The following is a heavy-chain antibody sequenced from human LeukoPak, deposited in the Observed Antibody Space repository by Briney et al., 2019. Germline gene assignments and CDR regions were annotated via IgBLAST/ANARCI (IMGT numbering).Heavy chain of an antibody. CDR1: GGSFSDYY. Sequence: PSETLSLTCAVYGGSFSDYYWSWIRQPPGKGLEWIGEINHSGSTNYNPSLKSRVTISVDTSKNQFSLKLSSVTAADTAVYYCARSSGYYYKIDYWGQGTLVTVSS. CDR3: ARSSGYYYKIDY. J-gene: IGHJ4*02. CDR2: INHSGST. D-gene: IGHD3-22*01. V-gene: IGHV4-34*01.